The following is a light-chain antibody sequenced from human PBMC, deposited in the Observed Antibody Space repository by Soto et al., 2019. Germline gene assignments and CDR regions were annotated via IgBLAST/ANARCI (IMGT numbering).Light chain of an antibody. Sequence: DIQLTQSPSFLSASVGDRVTITCRASQGISSYLAWYQQKPGKAPKLLIYAASNLQSGVPSRFSGSGSGTEFTLTISSMQPEDCATYYCQHLNSYPRTFGQGTKLEIK. V-gene: IGKV1-9*01. CDR2: AAS. CDR1: QGISSY. J-gene: IGKJ2*01. CDR3: QHLNSYPRT.